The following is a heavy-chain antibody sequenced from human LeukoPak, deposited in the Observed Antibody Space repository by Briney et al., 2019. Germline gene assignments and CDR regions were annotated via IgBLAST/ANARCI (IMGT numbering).Heavy chain of an antibody. J-gene: IGHJ6*02. V-gene: IGHV3-48*01. Sequence: GSLRLSCAASGFSFSTDSMNWVRQVPGKGLEWISYISSNSATTHYADSVKGRFTISRDNSKNTLYLQMNSLRAEDTAVYYCARDRVGFDYYYGMDVWGQGTTVTVSS. CDR1: GFSFSTDS. CDR2: ISSNSATT. D-gene: IGHD3-10*01. CDR3: ARDRVGFDYYYGMDV.